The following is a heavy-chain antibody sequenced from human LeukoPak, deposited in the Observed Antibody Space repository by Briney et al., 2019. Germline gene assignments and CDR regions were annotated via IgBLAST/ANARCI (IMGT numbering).Heavy chain of an antibody. CDR1: GFTFSSYA. CDR3: GRDSSSALRLTE. D-gene: IGHD2-21*01. J-gene: IGHJ4*02. V-gene: IGHV3-30*04. Sequence: GRSLRLSCAASGFTFSSYAMHWVRQAPGKGLEWVAVISYDGSNKYYAGSVKGRFTISRDNSKNTLYLQMNSLRAEDTAVYYCGRDSSSALRLTEWGQGTLVTVSS. CDR2: ISYDGSNK.